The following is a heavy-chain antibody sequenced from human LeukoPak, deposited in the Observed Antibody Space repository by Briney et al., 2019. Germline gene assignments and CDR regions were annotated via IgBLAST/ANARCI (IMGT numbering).Heavy chain of an antibody. CDR2: LNPDTGKT. CDR1: GYTFTRYD. CDR3: ARGLSTVLLHTLTGISDQPDLDF. Sequence: GASVKVSCKASGYTFTRYDVKWVRQGPGQGLEYMGWLNPDTGKTGYVQKFQGRVTMTSDNSITTAFMELSGLKSDDTAVYYCARGLSTVLLHTLTGISDQPDLDFWGQGTLVTVSS. J-gene: IGHJ4*02. V-gene: IGHV1-8*01. D-gene: IGHD3-9*01.